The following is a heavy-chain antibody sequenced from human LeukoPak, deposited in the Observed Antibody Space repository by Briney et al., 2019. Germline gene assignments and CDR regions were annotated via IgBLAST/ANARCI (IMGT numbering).Heavy chain of an antibody. V-gene: IGHV3-7*01. CDR3: ARGDGSDYYASGSYGFDY. J-gene: IGHJ4*02. Sequence: GGSLRLSCAASGFTFSSYWMSWVRQAPGKGLEWVANIKQDGSEKYYVDSVKGRFTISRDNAKNSLYLQMNSLRAEDTAVYYCARGDGSDYYASGSYGFDYWGQGTLVTVSS. D-gene: IGHD3-10*01. CDR1: GFTFSSYW. CDR2: IKQDGSEK.